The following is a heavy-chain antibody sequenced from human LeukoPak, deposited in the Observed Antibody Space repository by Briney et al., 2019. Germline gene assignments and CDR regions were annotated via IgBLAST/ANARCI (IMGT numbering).Heavy chain of an antibody. J-gene: IGHJ4*02. Sequence: GGSLRLSCAVSGFTFSSHGMNWIRQAPGKGLEWVSGISPGGEIHYYADSVKGRFTISRDNSKGTVSLQMHSLRAEDTATYYCAKDDGWLYYNHWGQGTLVTVSS. CDR3: AKDDGWLYYNH. CDR1: GFTFSSHG. CDR2: ISPGGEIH. V-gene: IGHV3-23*01. D-gene: IGHD3-22*01.